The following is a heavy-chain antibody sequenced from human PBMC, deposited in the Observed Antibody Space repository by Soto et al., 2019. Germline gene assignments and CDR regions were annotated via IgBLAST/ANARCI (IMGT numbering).Heavy chain of an antibody. CDR1: GFTFSSYG. V-gene: IGHV3-33*01. Sequence: GGSLRLSCAASGFTFSSYGMHWVRQAPGKGLEWVAVIWYDGSNKYYADSVKGRFTISRDNSKNTLYLQMNSLRAEDKAVYYCARAGYYDSRGYYYYYGMDVWGQGPTVTVPS. CDR2: IWYDGSNK. CDR3: ARAGYYDSRGYYYYYGMDV. D-gene: IGHD3-22*01. J-gene: IGHJ6*02.